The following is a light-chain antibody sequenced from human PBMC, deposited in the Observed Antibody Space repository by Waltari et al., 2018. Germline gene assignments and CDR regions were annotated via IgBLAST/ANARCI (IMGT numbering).Light chain of an antibody. CDR3: QHRISWPPWT. CDR2: DAS. CDR1: QSVSSY. Sequence: EIVLTQSPATLSLSPGERATLSCRASQSVSSYLAGYQQKPGQTPRLLIHDASNRATGIPARFSGSGSGTDFTLTISSLEPEDSAVYYCQHRISWPPWTFGQGTKVEIK. V-gene: IGKV3-11*01. J-gene: IGKJ1*01.